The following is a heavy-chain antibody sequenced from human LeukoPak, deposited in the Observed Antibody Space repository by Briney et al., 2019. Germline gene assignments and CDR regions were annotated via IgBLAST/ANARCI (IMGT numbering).Heavy chain of an antibody. CDR2: IKNAGIDT. CDR1: GFMFSNYY. V-gene: IGHV3-74*01. D-gene: IGHD3-10*01. CDR3: ARGGYGHNMDV. Sequence: GGSLRLSCVGSGFMFSNYYMYWVRQAPGKGLVWVSRIKNAGIDTIYADSVKGRFTVSRDNAKNTVYLQMSSLRAEDTAVYYCARGGYGHNMDVWGEGTTVPVSS. J-gene: IGHJ6*03.